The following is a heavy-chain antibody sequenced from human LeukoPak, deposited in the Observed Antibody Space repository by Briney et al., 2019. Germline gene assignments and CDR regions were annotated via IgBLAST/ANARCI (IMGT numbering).Heavy chain of an antibody. CDR1: GFTFSGSA. J-gene: IGHJ4*02. CDR3: TKPARGIAVAGTTDY. D-gene: IGHD6-13*01. V-gene: IGHV3-73*01. CDR2: IRSKANSYAT. Sequence: PGGSLRLSCAASGFTFSGSAMHWVRQASGKGLEWVGRIRSKANSYATAYAASVKGRFAISRDDSKNTAYLQMNSLKTEDTAVYYCTKPARGIAVAGTTDYWGQGTLVTVSS.